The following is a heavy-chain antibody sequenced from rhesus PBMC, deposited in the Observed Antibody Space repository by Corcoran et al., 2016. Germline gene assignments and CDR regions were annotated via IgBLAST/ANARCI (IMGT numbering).Heavy chain of an antibody. Sequence: QLQLQGSGPGLVKPSETLSLTCAVSGGSFSGYYWSWIRHPPGKGLEWIGYIYGGSGSTSYNPSLKSRVTISIDTSKNQLSLKLSSVTAADTAVYYCARDIAAAGIDYWGQGVLVTVSS. CDR2: IYGGSGST. CDR3: ARDIAAAGIDY. CDR1: GGSFSGYY. J-gene: IGHJ4*01. V-gene: IGHV4-165*01. D-gene: IGHD6-25*01.